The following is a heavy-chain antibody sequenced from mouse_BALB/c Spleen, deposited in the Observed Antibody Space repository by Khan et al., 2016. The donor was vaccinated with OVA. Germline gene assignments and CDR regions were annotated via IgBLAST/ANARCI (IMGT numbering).Heavy chain of an antibody. J-gene: IGHJ2*01. V-gene: IGHV2-9*02. Sequence: QVQLKESGPGLVAPSQSLSITCTVSGFSLTNYGVPWVRQPPGKGLEWLGVIWAGGNSNYNSALMSRLIISNDNTKSQVFLKMNSLQTDDTAMYFCARNSEPDYFDYWGQGTTLTVSS. CDR1: GFSLTNYG. CDR2: IWAGGNS. CDR3: ARNSEPDYFDY.